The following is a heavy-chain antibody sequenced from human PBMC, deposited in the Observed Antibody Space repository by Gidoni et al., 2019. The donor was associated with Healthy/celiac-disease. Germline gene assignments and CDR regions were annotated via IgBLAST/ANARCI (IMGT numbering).Heavy chain of an antibody. J-gene: IGHJ3*02. CDR3: ARDPGELLRDAFDI. Sequence: EVQLVESGGGLVQPGGSLRLSCAASGFTFRSYSMNWVRQAPGKGLEWVSYISSSSSTIYYADSVKGRFTISRDNAKNSLYLQMNSLRDEDTAVYYCARDPGELLRDAFDIWGQGTMVTVSS. CDR1: GFTFRSYS. V-gene: IGHV3-48*02. CDR2: ISSSSSTI. D-gene: IGHD1-26*01.